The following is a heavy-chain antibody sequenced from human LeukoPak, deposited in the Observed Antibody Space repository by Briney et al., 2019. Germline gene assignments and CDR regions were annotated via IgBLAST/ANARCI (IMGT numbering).Heavy chain of an antibody. CDR1: GYTLSELS. D-gene: IGHD6-13*01. Sequence: ASVKVSCKVSGYTLSELSMHWVRQAPGKGLEWMGGFDPEDGETIYAQKFQGRVTMTEDTSTDTAYMELSSLRSEDTAVYYCATGRSDSSWQGNWLDPWGQGTLVTVSS. J-gene: IGHJ5*02. CDR2: FDPEDGET. V-gene: IGHV1-24*01. CDR3: ATGRSDSSWQGNWLDP.